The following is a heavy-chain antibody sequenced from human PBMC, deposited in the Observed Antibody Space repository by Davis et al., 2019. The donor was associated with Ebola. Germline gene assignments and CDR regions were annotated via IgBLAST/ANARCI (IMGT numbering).Heavy chain of an antibody. V-gene: IGHV3-23*01. Sequence: GGSLRLSCVASGFIFSSYASTWVRQAPGKGLEWVSAISGSGDNTKYADSVKGRFIISRDSSKNTLYLEMNSLRAEDTAVYYCAKVSSGRFYYYGMDIWGQGTTVTVSS. CDR2: ISGSGDNT. CDR1: GFIFSSYA. CDR3: AKVSSGRFYYYGMDI. J-gene: IGHJ6*02.